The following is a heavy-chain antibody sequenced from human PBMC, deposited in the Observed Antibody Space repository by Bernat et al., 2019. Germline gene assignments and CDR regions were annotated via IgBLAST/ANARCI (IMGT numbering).Heavy chain of an antibody. CDR3: ARREQQLSPWNYYCYGMDV. D-gene: IGHD6-13*01. J-gene: IGHJ6*02. Sequence: EVQLVQSGAEVKKPGESLRISCKGSGYSFTSYWISWVRQMPGKGLEWMGVIDPSDSYTNYSPSFQGHVTISADKSISTAYLQWSSLKASDTAMYYGARREQQLSPWNYYCYGMDVWGQGTTVTVSS. CDR2: IDPSDSYT. V-gene: IGHV5-10-1*03. CDR1: GYSFTSYW.